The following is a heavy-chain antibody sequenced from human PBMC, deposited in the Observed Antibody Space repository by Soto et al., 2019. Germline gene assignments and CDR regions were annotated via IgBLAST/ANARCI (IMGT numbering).Heavy chain of an antibody. J-gene: IGHJ4*02. CDR3: ARDGNTYYYDRQDY. V-gene: IGHV3-30-3*01. Sequence: QVQLVESGGGVVQPGRSLRLSCAASGFTFSTYAMNWVRQAPGKGLEWVALISYDGSNKYYADSVKGRFTISRDNSKNTLYLQMNSLRGEDTAVYYCARDGNTYYYDRQDYWGQGGLVTVSS. CDR1: GFTFSTYA. D-gene: IGHD3-22*01. CDR2: ISYDGSNK.